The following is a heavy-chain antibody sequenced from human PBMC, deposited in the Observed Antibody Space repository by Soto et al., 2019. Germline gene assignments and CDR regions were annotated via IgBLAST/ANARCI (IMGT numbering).Heavy chain of an antibody. CDR1: GFTFSSYG. CDR3: ARDSGYDFWSGYYTGSDAFDI. D-gene: IGHD3-3*01. CDR2: IWYDGSNK. Sequence: QVQLVESGGGVVQPGRSLRLSCAASGFTFSSYGMHWVRQAPGKGLEWVAVIWYDGSNKYYADSVKGRFTISRDNYKNTLYLQMNSLRAEDKAVYYCARDSGYDFWSGYYTGSDAFDIWGKGTMVTVSS. J-gene: IGHJ3*02. V-gene: IGHV3-33*01.